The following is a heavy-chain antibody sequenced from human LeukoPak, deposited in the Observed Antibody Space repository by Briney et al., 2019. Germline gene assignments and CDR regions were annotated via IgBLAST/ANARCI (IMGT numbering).Heavy chain of an antibody. J-gene: IGHJ3*02. Sequence: ASVKVSCKASGYTFTDYHMHWVRQAPGQGLEWMGCIDLYTGGAHYAQKFQGRVTMTRDTSISTAFMELSRLRSDDTAVYYCARVVTVGARTPLVALDIWGQGTMVTVSS. CDR2: IDLYTGGA. CDR3: ARVVTVGARTPLVALDI. V-gene: IGHV1-2*02. D-gene: IGHD1-26*01. CDR1: GYTFTDYH.